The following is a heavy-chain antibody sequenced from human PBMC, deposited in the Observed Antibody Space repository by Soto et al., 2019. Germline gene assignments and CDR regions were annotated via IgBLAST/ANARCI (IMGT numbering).Heavy chain of an antibody. V-gene: IGHV3-30*18. CDR2: ISYDGSNK. Sequence: PVGSLRLSCAASGFTFSSYGMHWVRQAPGKGLEWVAVISYDGSNKYYADSVKGRFTISRDNSKNTLYLQMNSLRAEDTAVYYCAKDPDSSGYSHGYFDYWGQGTLVTVSS. J-gene: IGHJ4*02. CDR1: GFTFSSYG. D-gene: IGHD3-22*01. CDR3: AKDPDSSGYSHGYFDY.